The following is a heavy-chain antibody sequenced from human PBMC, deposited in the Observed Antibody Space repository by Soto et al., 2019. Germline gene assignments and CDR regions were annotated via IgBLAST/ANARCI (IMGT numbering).Heavy chain of an antibody. CDR2: LYTGTDT. Sequence: HPGGSLRLSCSASGFTSSSHGMHWIRQTPGKGLECVAILYTGTDTVYADSVKGRFTISRDSSKNTLYLQMSSLRAEDTALYYCVKEGYMRSDWYGQFDYWGQGALVTVSS. V-gene: IGHV3-64D*06. D-gene: IGHD6-19*01. J-gene: IGHJ4*02. CDR3: VKEGYMRSDWYGQFDY. CDR1: GFTSSSHG.